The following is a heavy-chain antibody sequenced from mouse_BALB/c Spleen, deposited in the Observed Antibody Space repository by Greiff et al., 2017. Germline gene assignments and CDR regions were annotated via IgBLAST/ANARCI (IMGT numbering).Heavy chain of an antibody. V-gene: IGHV4-1*02. CDR2: INPDSSTI. CDR1: GVDFSRYW. D-gene: IGHD2-4*01. CDR3: ARRGTMITAMDY. J-gene: IGHJ4*01. Sequence: CEASGVDFSRYWMSWVRQAPGKGLEWIGEINPDSSTINYTPSLKDKFIISRDNAKNTLYLQMSKVRSEDTALYYCARRGTMITAMDYWGQGTSVTVSS.